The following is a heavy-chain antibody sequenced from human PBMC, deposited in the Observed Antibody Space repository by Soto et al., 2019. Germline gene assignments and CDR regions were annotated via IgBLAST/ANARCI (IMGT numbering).Heavy chain of an antibody. D-gene: IGHD3-16*01. CDR2: ITGNSARI. V-gene: IGHV3-23*01. Sequence: GGSLRLSCAASDSTIRRYAMSWVRQAPGKGLEWVSGITGNSARIYYADSVKGRFSISRDNSKNTLYLQMDTLRAEDTAVYYCAKNGDFDYDAFDVWGKGTVVTVSS. CDR3: AKNGDFDYDAFDV. CDR1: DSTIRRYA. J-gene: IGHJ3*01.